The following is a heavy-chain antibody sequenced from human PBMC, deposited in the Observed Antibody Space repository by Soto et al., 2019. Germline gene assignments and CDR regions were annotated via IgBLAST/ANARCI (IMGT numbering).Heavy chain of an antibody. CDR1: GGSISSYY. CDR3: ARVWYYYDSDAAFDY. CDR2: IYYSGST. Sequence: SETLSLTCTVSGGSISSYYWSWIRQPPGKGLEWIGYIYYSGSTNYNPSQKSRVNISVDRSNNQFSLKLSSVTAADTALYYCARVWYYYDSDAAFDYWGQGTLVTVSS. J-gene: IGHJ4*02. D-gene: IGHD3-22*01. V-gene: IGHV4-59*12.